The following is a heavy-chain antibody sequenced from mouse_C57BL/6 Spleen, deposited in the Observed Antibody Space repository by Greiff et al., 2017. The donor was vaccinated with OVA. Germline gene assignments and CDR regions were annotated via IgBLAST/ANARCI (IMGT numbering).Heavy chain of an antibody. CDR3: ARSRWLPPFDY. D-gene: IGHD2-2*01. CDR2: IYPGDGDT. J-gene: IGHJ2*01. Sequence: QVQLKESGPELVKPGASVKISCKASGYAFSSSWMNWVKQRPGKGLEWIGRIYPGDGDTNYNGKFKGKATLTADKSSSTAYMQLSSLTSEDSAVYFCARSRWLPPFDYWGQGTTLTVSS. CDR1: GYAFSSSW. V-gene: IGHV1-82*01.